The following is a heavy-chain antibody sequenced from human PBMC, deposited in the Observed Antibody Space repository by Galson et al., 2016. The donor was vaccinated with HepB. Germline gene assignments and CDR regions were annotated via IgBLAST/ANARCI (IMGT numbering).Heavy chain of an antibody. CDR2: IKSDGRKT. D-gene: IGHD4/OR15-4a*01. CDR3: ARLSLVVGGAIDY. J-gene: IGHJ4*02. Sequence: SLRLSCAASGLTFSSYWMHWVRQAPGKGLEWISHIKSDGRKTNYADSVKGRFIISRDNAKDTLYLQMNSLRAEDTAVYYCARLSLVVGGAIDYWGQGALVTVSS. CDR1: GLTFSSYW. V-gene: IGHV3-74*01.